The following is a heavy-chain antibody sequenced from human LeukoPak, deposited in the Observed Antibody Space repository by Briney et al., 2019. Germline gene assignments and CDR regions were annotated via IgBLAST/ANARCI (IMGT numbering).Heavy chain of an antibody. Sequence: GASVKVFCKASGYTFTSYDINWVRQATGQGLEWMGWMNPNSGNTGYAQKFQGRVTMTRNTSISTAYMELSSLRSEDTAVYYCARGQDIVVVPAASLTFDPWGQGTLVTVSS. V-gene: IGHV1-8*01. J-gene: IGHJ5*02. CDR3: ARGQDIVVVPAASLTFDP. D-gene: IGHD2-2*01. CDR2: MNPNSGNT. CDR1: GYTFTSYD.